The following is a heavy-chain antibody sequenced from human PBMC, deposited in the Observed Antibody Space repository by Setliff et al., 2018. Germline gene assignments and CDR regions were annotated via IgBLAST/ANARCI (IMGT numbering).Heavy chain of an antibody. D-gene: IGHD4-17*01. J-gene: IGHJ4*02. CDR3: ARWTTAFDY. CDR1: GFAFPNFA. Sequence: PGGSLRLSCTASGFAFPNFAMSWVRQIAGKGLEWVSTSYSGGPSTYYADSVKGRFTISRDNSKNTLYLQMSSLKPEDTAVYYCARWTTAFDYWGQGTLVTVSS. CDR2: SYSGGPST. V-gene: IGHV3-23*05.